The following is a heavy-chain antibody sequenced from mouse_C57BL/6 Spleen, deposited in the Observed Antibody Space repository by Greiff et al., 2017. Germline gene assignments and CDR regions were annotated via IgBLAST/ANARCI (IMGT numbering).Heavy chain of an antibody. Sequence: VQLQQSGPELVKPGASVKISCKASGYSFTSYYIPWVKQRPGQGLEWIGWIYPGSGNTKYNEKFKGKATLTADTSSSTAYMQLSSLTSEDSAVYSCARGNCDNYFDYWGQGTTLTVSS. CDR2: IYPGSGNT. J-gene: IGHJ2*01. D-gene: IGHD4-1*01. CDR1: GYSFTSYY. V-gene: IGHV1-66*01. CDR3: ARGNCDNYFDY.